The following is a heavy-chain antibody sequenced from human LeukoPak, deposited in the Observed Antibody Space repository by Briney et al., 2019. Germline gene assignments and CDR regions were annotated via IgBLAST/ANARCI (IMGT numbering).Heavy chain of an antibody. CDR1: GGSFSGYY. CDR3: ARRIPTVVTVTTNGFAP. CDR2: INHSGST. Sequence: PSETLSLTCAVYGGSFSGYYWSWIRQPPGKGLEWIGEINHSGSTNYNPSLKSRVTISVDTSKNQFSLKLSSVTAADTAVYYCARRIPTVVTVTTNGFAPWGQETLVTVSS. D-gene: IGHD4-17*01. V-gene: IGHV4-34*01. J-gene: IGHJ5*02.